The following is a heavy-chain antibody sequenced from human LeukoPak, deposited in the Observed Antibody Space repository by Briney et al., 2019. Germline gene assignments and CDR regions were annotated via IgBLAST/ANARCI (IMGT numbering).Heavy chain of an antibody. D-gene: IGHD3-3*01. V-gene: IGHV3-30*04. CDR1: GFTFSTYA. CDR3: ARGTDPNYDFWSGYFVV. Sequence: PGGSLRLSCAASGFTFSTYAMHWVRQAPGKGLEWVGVISYDGSNKHYGDSVRGRFTISRDNSRNTLYLQVNILRVDDTAVYYCARGTDPNYDFWSGYFVVWGQGTLVTVSS. J-gene: IGHJ4*02. CDR2: ISYDGSNK.